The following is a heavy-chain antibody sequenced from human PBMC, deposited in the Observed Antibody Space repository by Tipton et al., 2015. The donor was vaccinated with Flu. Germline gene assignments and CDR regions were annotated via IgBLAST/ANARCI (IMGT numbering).Heavy chain of an antibody. J-gene: IGHJ6*02. V-gene: IGHV4-4*07. CDR3: ARDQCNWGPCDYYYGMDV. D-gene: IGHD7-27*01. Sequence: TLSLTCSVSGGSISSHYWSWIRRPAGKGLEWSGRISASGSTNYSPSLKRRVTMSIHASRNQISLTLSSLTAADTAVYYCARDQCNWGPCDYYYGMDVWGPGTTVTVSS. CDR1: GGSISSHY. CDR2: ISASGST.